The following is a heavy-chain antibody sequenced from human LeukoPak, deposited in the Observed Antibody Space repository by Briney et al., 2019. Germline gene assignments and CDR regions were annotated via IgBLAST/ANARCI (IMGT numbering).Heavy chain of an antibody. CDR2: INYSGST. CDR3: ARASFGWIDY. Sequence: PSETLSLTCTVSGGSISSYYWSWIRQPPGKGLEWIGYINYSGSTNYNPSLKSRVTILVDTSKNQFSLRVTSVTAADTAVYYCARASFGWIDYWGQGTLVTVSS. CDR1: GGSISSYY. J-gene: IGHJ4*02. V-gene: IGHV4-59*08. D-gene: IGHD3-3*01.